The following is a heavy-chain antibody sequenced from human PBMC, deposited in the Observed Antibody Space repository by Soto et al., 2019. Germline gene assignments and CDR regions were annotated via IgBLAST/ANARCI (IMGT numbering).Heavy chain of an antibody. Sequence: QVQLVQSGAEVKKPGASVKVSCKASGYTFTSYYMHWVRQAPGQGLEWMGIINPSGGSTSYAQKFQGRVTMTRDTSTSTVYMELSSLRSEDTAVYYCARAMVRGAPQINWFDPWGQGNLVTVSS. J-gene: IGHJ5*02. V-gene: IGHV1-46*01. CDR2: INPSGGST. CDR3: ARAMVRGAPQINWFDP. D-gene: IGHD3-10*01. CDR1: GYTFTSYY.